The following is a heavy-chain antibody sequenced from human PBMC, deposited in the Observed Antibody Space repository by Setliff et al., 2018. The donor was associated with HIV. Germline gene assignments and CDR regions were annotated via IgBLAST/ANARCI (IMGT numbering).Heavy chain of an antibody. D-gene: IGHD6-19*01. CDR3: TRDEPGWYALSGGRYFDY. CDR1: GFTFTTYA. CDR2: ISYDGSSK. J-gene: IGHJ4*02. Sequence: PGGSLRLSCAASGFTFTTYAMHWVRQAPGQGLEWVAVISYDGSSKDYADSVKGRFTISRDNSKNTLYLQMNSLRAEDTAVYYCTRDEPGWYALSGGRYFDYWGQGTLVTVSS. V-gene: IGHV3-30*04.